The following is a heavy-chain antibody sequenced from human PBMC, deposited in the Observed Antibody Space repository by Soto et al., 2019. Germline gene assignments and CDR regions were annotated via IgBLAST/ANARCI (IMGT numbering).Heavy chain of an antibody. CDR2: IIPIFGTT. CDR3: ARYASSGNNSVWYTFDP. D-gene: IGHD6-19*01. CDR1: GGTFSSYT. Sequence: SVKVSCKASGGTFSSYTINWVRQAPGQGLEWTGGIIPIFGTTNYAKKFQGRVTITADESASTAYMELSSLRSEDTAVYYCARYASSGNNSVWYTFDPWGQGTLVTVSS. J-gene: IGHJ5*02. V-gene: IGHV1-69*13.